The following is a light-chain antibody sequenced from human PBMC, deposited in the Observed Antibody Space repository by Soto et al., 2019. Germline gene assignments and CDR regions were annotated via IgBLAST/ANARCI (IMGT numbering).Light chain of an antibody. J-gene: IGKJ1*01. CDR1: QGISNY. CDR2: AAS. Sequence: DIQMTQSPSSLSRSVGDRGTITCRASQGISNYLAWYQQKPGKVPKLLIYAASTLQSGVPSRFSGSGSGTDFTLTISSLQPEDVAAYYCQKYNSAPRTFGQGTKVEIK. V-gene: IGKV1-27*01. CDR3: QKYNSAPRT.